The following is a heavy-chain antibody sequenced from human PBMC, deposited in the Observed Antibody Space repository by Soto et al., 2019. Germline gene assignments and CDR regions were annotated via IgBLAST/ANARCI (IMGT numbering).Heavy chain of an antibody. Sequence: EVDLLESGGGLAQPGGSRRLSCAASGFSFSVFAMTWVRQAPGKGLGWVSRISGSGGSTYYADSVKGRFTISRDNSKNMLYLQMNSLRGEDTAVYYCAKDWSGGASDVWGQGTMVIVSS. CDR2: ISGSGGST. CDR3: AKDWSGGASDV. CDR1: GFSFSVFA. J-gene: IGHJ3*01. V-gene: IGHV3-23*01. D-gene: IGHD3-16*01.